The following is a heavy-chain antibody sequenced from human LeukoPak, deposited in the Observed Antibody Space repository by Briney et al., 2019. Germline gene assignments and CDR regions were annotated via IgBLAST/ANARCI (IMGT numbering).Heavy chain of an antibody. J-gene: IGHJ5*02. CDR1: GFTFSNYG. V-gene: IGHV3-23*01. CDR3: ARDLGAP. D-gene: IGHD4/OR15-4a*01. Sequence: PGGSLRLSCAASGFTFSNYGMSWLRQAPGKGLEWVSGISGSGGSTYYADSVKGRFTISRGNSKNTLYLQMNSLRAEDTAVYYCARDLGAPWGQGTLVTISS. CDR2: ISGSGGST.